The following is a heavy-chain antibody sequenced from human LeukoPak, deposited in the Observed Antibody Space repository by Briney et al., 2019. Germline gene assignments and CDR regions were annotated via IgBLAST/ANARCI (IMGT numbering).Heavy chain of an antibody. CDR3: ARLPFYDSSGY. Sequence: PSETLSLTCTVSGDSISSYYWSWIRQPPGKGLEWIGYTYYSGSTNYNPSLKSRVTISVDTSKNQFSLKLSSVTAADTAVYYCARLPFYDSSGYWGQGTLVTVSS. CDR1: GDSISSYY. V-gene: IGHV4-59*08. D-gene: IGHD3-22*01. J-gene: IGHJ4*02. CDR2: TYYSGST.